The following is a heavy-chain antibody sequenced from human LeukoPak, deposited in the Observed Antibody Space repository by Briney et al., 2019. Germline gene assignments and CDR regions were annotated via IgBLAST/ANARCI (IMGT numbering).Heavy chain of an antibody. V-gene: IGHV4-4*07. D-gene: IGHD1-26*01. Sequence: SETLSLTCTVSGGSISNYHWSSIRQPAGTGLECIGRIYTIGSTTSNPSLKSRVTMSLDTSENQFSLKLSSVTAADTAVYYCARERLIAGATVFDYWGQGTLVTVSS. CDR1: GGSISNYH. J-gene: IGHJ4*02. CDR3: ARERLIAGATVFDY. CDR2: IYTIGST.